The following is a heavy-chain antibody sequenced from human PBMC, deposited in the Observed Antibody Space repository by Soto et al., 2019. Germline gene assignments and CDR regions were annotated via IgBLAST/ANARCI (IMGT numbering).Heavy chain of an antibody. J-gene: IGHJ6*03. CDR3: ARYITMVRGHYYYYMDV. Sequence: SETLSLTCAVYGGSFSGYYWSWIRQPPGKGLEWIGEINHSGSTNYNPSLKSRVTISVDTSKDQFSLKLSSVTAADTAVYYCARYITMVRGHYYYYMDVWGKGTTVTVSS. CDR2: INHSGST. CDR1: GGSFSGYY. V-gene: IGHV4-34*01. D-gene: IGHD3-10*01.